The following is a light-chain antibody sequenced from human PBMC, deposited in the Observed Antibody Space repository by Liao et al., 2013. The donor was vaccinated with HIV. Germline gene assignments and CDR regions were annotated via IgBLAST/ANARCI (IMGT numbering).Light chain of an antibody. J-gene: IGLJ2*01. V-gene: IGLV3-21*04. CDR1: NIADNS. CDR2: YDS. CDR3: QVWDGDSDHVV. Sequence: SYELTQPPSVSVAPGKTARITCGGHNIADNSVNWYQQKPGQAPVVVMYYDSDRPSGIPERFSGSNSGNTATLTISRVEAGDEAAYYCQVWDGDSDHVVFGGGTKLTVL.